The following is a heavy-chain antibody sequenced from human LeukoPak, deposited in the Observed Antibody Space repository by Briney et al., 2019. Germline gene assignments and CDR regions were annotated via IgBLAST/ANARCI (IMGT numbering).Heavy chain of an antibody. CDR3: AGLSGSFD. CDR1: GFTVSDSY. CDR2: ISSSSSYI. Sequence: PGGSLRLSCAVSGFTVSDSYTSWVRQAPGKGLEWVSSISSSSSYIYYADSVKGRFTISRDNAKNSLYLQMNSLRAEDTAVYYCAGLSGSFDWGQGTLVTVSS. D-gene: IGHD1-26*01. V-gene: IGHV3-21*01. J-gene: IGHJ4*02.